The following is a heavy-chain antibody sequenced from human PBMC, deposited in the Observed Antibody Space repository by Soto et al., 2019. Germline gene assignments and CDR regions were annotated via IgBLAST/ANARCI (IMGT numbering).Heavy chain of an antibody. CDR1: GFTLSDYY. CDR3: ARVYDILTSAWLDP. V-gene: IGHV3-11*03. CDR2: ISTNSRYT. J-gene: IGHJ5*02. D-gene: IGHD3-9*01. Sequence: GGSLRLSCAPSGFTLSDYYVTWIRQAPGKGLEWISYISTNSRYTKYADSVKGRFTISRDDAKNSLYLQMNSLRVEDTAVYYCARVYDILTSAWLDPWGQGTLVTVSS.